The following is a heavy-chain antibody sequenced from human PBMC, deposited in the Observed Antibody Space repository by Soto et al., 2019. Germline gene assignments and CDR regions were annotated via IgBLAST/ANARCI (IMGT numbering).Heavy chain of an antibody. V-gene: IGHV3-21*01. CDR2: ISSSSSYI. CDR3: ASHKRGSVRYFQH. J-gene: IGHJ1*01. D-gene: IGHD5-12*01. CDR1: GFTFSSYS. Sequence: EVQLVESGGGLVKPGGSLRLSCAASGFTFSSYSMNWVRQAPGKGLEWVSSISSSSSYIYYADSVKGRFTISRDNAKNSLYLQMNSLRAEDTAVYYCASHKRGSVRYFQHWGQGTLVTVSS.